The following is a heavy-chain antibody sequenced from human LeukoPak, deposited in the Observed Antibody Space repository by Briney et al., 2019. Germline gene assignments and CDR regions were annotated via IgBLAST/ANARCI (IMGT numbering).Heavy chain of an antibody. CDR3: ASSGRDGYKDY. Sequence: SETLSLTCTVSGGSVSSGSYYWSWLRQPPGKGLEWIGYTYYSGSTNYNPSLKSRVTISVDTSKNQFSLKLSSVTAADTAVYYCASSGRDGYKDYWGQGTLVTVSS. CDR1: GGSVSSGSYY. J-gene: IGHJ4*02. D-gene: IGHD5-24*01. CDR2: TYYSGST. V-gene: IGHV4-61*01.